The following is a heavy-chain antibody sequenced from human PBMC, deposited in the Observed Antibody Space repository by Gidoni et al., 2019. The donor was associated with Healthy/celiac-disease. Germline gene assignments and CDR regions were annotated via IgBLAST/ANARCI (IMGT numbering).Heavy chain of an antibody. CDR3: ARDLIVVVPAGYYYGMDV. Sequence: QLPLQESGPGLLKPSRTLSLTCAVSGGSITTSNCRSWVRQPPGKGLEWIGEIYHSGSTNYNPSLKSRVTISVDKSKNQFSLKLSSVTAADTAVYYCARDLIVVVPAGYYYGMDVWGQGTTVTVSS. CDR1: GGSITTSNC. D-gene: IGHD2-2*01. CDR2: IYHSGST. V-gene: IGHV4-4*02. J-gene: IGHJ6*02.